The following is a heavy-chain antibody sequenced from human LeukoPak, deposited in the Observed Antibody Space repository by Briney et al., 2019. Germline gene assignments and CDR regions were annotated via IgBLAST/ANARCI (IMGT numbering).Heavy chain of an antibody. CDR3: ARWYYDFWSGYYLLDY. CDR1: GFTFSSYE. J-gene: IGHJ4*02. Sequence: GGSLRFSCAASGFTFSSYEMNWVRQAPGKGLEWVSYISSSGSTIYYADSVKGRFTISRDNAKNSLYLQMNSLRAEDTAVYYCARWYYDFWSGYYLLDYWGQGTLVTVSS. CDR2: ISSSGSTI. D-gene: IGHD3-3*01. V-gene: IGHV3-48*03.